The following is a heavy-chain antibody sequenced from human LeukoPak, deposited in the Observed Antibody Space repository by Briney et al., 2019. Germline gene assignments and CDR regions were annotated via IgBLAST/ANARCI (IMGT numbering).Heavy chain of an antibody. Sequence: SETLSLTCAVYGGSFSGYYWSWIRQPPGKGLEWIGEINHSGSTNYNPSLKSRVTISVDTSTNQFSLKLSSVTAADTAVYYCARGGDGSSGPFDYWGQGTLVTVSS. V-gene: IGHV4-34*01. J-gene: IGHJ4*02. D-gene: IGHD6-6*01. CDR1: GGSFSGYY. CDR2: INHSGST. CDR3: ARGGDGSSGPFDY.